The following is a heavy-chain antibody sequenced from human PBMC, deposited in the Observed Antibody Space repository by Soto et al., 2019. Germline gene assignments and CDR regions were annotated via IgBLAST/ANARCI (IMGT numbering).Heavy chain of an antibody. Sequence: VASVKVSCKASGGTFSSYAISWVRQAPGQGLEWMGGIIPIFGTANYAQKFQGRVTITADESTSTAYMELSSLRSEDTAVYYCARLVDTAMADTYDYWGQGTLVTVSS. J-gene: IGHJ4*02. D-gene: IGHD5-18*01. CDR2: IIPIFGTA. CDR1: GGTFSSYA. CDR3: ARLVDTAMADTYDY. V-gene: IGHV1-69*13.